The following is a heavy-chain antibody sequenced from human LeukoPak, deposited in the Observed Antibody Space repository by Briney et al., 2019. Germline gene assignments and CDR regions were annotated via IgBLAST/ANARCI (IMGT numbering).Heavy chain of an antibody. CDR2: IRSKAFGETT. D-gene: IGHD6-19*01. CDR3: TRIAVAGVALDY. CDR1: GFTFGDYA. V-gene: IGHV3-49*04. Sequence: GGSLRLSCTASGFTFGDYALNWVRHPPGKGLEGVGFIRSKAFGETTENAASVKGRFTISRDDCKSIVYLQMNSLKSEDTAVYYCTRIAVAGVALDYWGQGTLVTVTS. J-gene: IGHJ4*02.